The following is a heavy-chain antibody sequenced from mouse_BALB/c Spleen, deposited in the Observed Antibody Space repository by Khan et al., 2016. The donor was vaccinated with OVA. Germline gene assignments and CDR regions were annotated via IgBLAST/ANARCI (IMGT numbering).Heavy chain of an antibody. Sequence: QVQLKESGPGLVAPSQSLSITCTVSGFSLTDFGVHWVRQPPGKGLEWLVLIWSDGTTTYNSALNSRMSISKDTSKSQVFLQMNSLQTDDTAMYCCDRNSYPYAMDYWGQGTSVTVSS. CDR2: IWSDGTT. J-gene: IGHJ4*01. V-gene: IGHV2-6*02. CDR3: DRNSYPYAMDY. CDR1: GFSLTDFG.